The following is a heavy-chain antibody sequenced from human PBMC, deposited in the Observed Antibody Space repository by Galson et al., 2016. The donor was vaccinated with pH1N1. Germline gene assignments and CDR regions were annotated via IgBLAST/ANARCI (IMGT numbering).Heavy chain of an antibody. CDR3: ARTGHAYTAGGMDV. CDR1: GDSISSNSYY. J-gene: IGHJ6*04. CDR2: IYHNGDA. V-gene: IGHV4-39*01. D-gene: IGHD3-16*01. Sequence: ETLSLTCTVSGDSISSNSYYWGWSRQPPGNGLEWIGSIYHNGDAYYNPSLRSRVTISVDTSKNQFALNVRSVTAADTGVYYCARTGHAYTAGGMDVWGEGTTVTASS.